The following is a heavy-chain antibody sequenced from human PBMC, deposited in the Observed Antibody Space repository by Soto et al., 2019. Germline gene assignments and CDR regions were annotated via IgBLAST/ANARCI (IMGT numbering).Heavy chain of an antibody. J-gene: IGHJ4*02. D-gene: IGHD3-22*01. CDR1: GFTFSNAW. CDR3: TTDFLIDYYDSSGYQTFDY. Sequence: GGSLRLSCAASGFTFSNAWMNWVRQAPGKGLEWVGRIKSKTDGGTTDYAAPVKGRFTISRDDSKNTLYLQMNSLKTEDTAVYYCTTDFLIDYYDSSGYQTFDYWGQGTLVTVSS. CDR2: IKSKTDGGTT. V-gene: IGHV3-15*07.